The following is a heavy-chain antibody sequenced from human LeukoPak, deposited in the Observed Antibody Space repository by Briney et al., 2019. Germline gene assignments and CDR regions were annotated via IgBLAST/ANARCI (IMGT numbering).Heavy chain of an antibody. CDR3: ARWEWELLGLVY. D-gene: IGHD1-26*01. J-gene: IGHJ4*02. Sequence: SETLSLTCAVYGGSFSGYYWSWIRQPPGKGLEWIGEINHSGSTNYNPSLRSRVTISVDTSKNQFSLKLSSVTAADTAVYYCARWEWELLGLVYWGQGTLVTVSS. CDR1: GGSFSGYY. CDR2: INHSGST. V-gene: IGHV4-34*01.